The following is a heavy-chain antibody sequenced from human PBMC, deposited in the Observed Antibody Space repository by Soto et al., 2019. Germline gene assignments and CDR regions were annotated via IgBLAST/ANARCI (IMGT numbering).Heavy chain of an antibody. V-gene: IGHV4-39*01. CDR2: IYYSGST. J-gene: IGHJ5*02. D-gene: IGHD2-21*02. Sequence: QLQLQESGPGLVKPSETLALTCSVSGGSIISSCYFWGWIRQPPGKGLEWIGSIYYSGSTYYNPSLMIRVTVSVDPSKNQFALKLSSVTAGDTAVHYCERHPSDFWFDPWGQGTLVTVSS. CDR1: GGSIISSCYF. CDR3: ERHPSDFWFDP.